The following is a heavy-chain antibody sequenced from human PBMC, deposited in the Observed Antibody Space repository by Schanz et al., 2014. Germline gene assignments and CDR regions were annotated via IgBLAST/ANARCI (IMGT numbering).Heavy chain of an antibody. Sequence: QAQLMESGGGVVQPGTSLILSCSVSGFSLNTYGIHWFRQPAGKGLEWVAVIWNNGVTKYYADSVRGRFTISRDRFQKTLELRRRSLMAEDTSDCYCARPRFVCGGVDYWGQGTLVNVSS. CDR3: ARPRFVCGGVDY. V-gene: IGHV3-33*01. CDR1: GFSLNTYG. D-gene: IGHD2-21*01. J-gene: IGHJ4*02. CDR2: IWNNGVTK.